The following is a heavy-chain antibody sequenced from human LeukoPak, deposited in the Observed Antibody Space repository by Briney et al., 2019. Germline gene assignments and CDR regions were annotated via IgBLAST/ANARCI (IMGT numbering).Heavy chain of an antibody. CDR1: GYTFTSYN. CDR3: ARVGYSSSWYYFDY. CDR2: INPSGGST. Sequence: ASVKVSCKASGYTFTSYNMHWVRQAPGQGLEWMGIINPSGGSTSYAQKLQGRVTMTTDTSTSTAYMELRSLRSDDTAVYYCARVGYSSSWYYFDYWGQGTLVTVSS. D-gene: IGHD6-13*01. J-gene: IGHJ4*02. V-gene: IGHV1-46*01.